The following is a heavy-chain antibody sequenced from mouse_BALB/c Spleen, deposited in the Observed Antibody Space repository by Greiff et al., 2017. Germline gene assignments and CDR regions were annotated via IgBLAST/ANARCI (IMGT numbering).Heavy chain of an antibody. V-gene: IGHV5-2*03. CDR3: ARQETTAHYYAMDY. J-gene: IGHJ4*01. CDR2: INSDGGST. CDR1: EYEFPSHD. Sequence: EVKLVESGGGLVQPGESLKLSCESNEYEFPSHDMSWVRKTPEKRLELVAAINSDGGSTYYPDTMERRFTISRDNAKNTLYLQMSSLKSEDTAMYYCARQETTAHYYAMDYWGQGTSVTVSS. D-gene: IGHD1-2*01.